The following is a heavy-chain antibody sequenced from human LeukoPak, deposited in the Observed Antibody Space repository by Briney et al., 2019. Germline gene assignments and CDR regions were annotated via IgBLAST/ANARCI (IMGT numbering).Heavy chain of an antibody. CDR3: ARKYYYDSSGYANSFIWEPYYFDY. Sequence: SVKVSCKASGGTFSSYAISWVRQAPGQGLEWMGGIIPIFGTANYAQKFQGRVTTTADESTSTAYMELSSLRSEDTAVYYCARKYYYDSSGYANSFIWEPYYFDYWGQGTLVTVSS. J-gene: IGHJ4*02. CDR1: GGTFSSYA. CDR2: IIPIFGTA. D-gene: IGHD3-22*01. V-gene: IGHV1-69*13.